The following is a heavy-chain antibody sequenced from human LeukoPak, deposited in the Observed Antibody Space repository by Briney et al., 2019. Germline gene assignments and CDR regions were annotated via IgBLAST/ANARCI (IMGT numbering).Heavy chain of an antibody. J-gene: IGHJ4*02. Sequence: ASVKVSCKASGYTFTSYAMHWVRQAPGQRLEWMGWINAGNGNTKYSQKFQGRVTITRDTSASTAYMELSSLRSEDTAVYYCARGDGYNFKIDYWGQGTLVTVSS. V-gene: IGHV1-3*01. D-gene: IGHD5-24*01. CDR2: INAGNGNT. CDR3: ARGDGYNFKIDY. CDR1: GYTFTSYA.